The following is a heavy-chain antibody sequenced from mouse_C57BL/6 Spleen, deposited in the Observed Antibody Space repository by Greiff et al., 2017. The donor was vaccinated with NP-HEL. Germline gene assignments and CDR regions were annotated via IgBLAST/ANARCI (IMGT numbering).Heavy chain of an antibody. CDR2: IHPNSGST. D-gene: IGHD2-3*01. CDR3: AGVDDGYSFDY. V-gene: IGHV1-64*01. J-gene: IGHJ2*01. CDR1: GYTFTSYW. Sequence: QVQLQQPGAELVKPGASVKLSCKASGYTFTSYWMHWVKQRPGQGLEWIGMIHPNSGSTNYNEKFKSKATLTVDKSSSTAYMQLSSLTSEDSAVYYCAGVDDGYSFDYWGKGTTLTVSS.